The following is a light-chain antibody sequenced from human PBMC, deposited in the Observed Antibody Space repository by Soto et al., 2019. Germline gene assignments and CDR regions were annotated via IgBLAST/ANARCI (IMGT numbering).Light chain of an antibody. J-gene: IGKJ1*01. CDR2: DAS. V-gene: IGKV1-5*01. CDR1: QGVSSW. Sequence: TPCADDGESAVVTCRARQGVSSWLAWYQQKPGKAPKLRIYDASSLESGVPSRFSVSLSGTEFIRTSCGLQAYEFTSYYGQQYMSYSRPVGQGTKVDIK. CDR3: QQYMSYSRP.